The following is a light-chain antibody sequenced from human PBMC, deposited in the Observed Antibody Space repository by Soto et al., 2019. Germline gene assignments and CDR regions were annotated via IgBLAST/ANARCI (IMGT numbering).Light chain of an antibody. CDR1: QSVSTN. V-gene: IGKV3-15*01. Sequence: EIVMTQSPVTLSVFPGERATLSCRASQSVSTNLAWYQQKPGQAPRVLIYGASTRATNIPARFSGSGSGTDFTLTISSLQSEDFALYYCQHYNNWPTFGQGTKVDIK. CDR2: GAS. CDR3: QHYNNWPT. J-gene: IGKJ1*01.